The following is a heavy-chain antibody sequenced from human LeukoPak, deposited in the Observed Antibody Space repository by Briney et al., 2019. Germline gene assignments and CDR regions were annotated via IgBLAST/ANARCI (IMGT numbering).Heavy chain of an antibody. CDR1: GFTFGNYW. CDR3: ARAGYCSGGSCYFDY. Sequence: GGSLRLYCAASGFTFGNYWMHWVRQAAGKGLVWVSRIDTDGSSTSDADSVRGRVTISRDNAKNTLYLQMNSLGADDTAVYYCARAGYCSGGSCYFDYWGQGTQVIVSS. V-gene: IGHV3-74*01. CDR2: IDTDGSST. J-gene: IGHJ4*02. D-gene: IGHD2-15*01.